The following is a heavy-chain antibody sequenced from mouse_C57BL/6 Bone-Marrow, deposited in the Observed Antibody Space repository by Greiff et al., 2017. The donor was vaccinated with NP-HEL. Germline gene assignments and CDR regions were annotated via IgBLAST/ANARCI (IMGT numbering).Heavy chain of an antibody. V-gene: IGHV1-19*01. CDR1: GYTFTDYY. Sequence: VQLQQSGPVLVKPGASVKMSCKASGYTFTDYYMNWVKQSHGKSLEWIGVINPYNGGTSYNQKFKGKATLTVDKSSSTAYMELNSLTSEDSAVYYCARRSPDWPFAYWGQGTLVTVSA. D-gene: IGHD4-1*01. CDR2: INPYNGGT. CDR3: ARRSPDWPFAY. J-gene: IGHJ3*01.